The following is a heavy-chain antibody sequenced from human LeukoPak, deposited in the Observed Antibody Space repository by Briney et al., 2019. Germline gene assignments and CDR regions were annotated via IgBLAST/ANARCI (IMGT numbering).Heavy chain of an antibody. CDR1: GFTFTTYW. Sequence: PGGSLRLSCAASGFTFTTYWMGWVRQAPGKGLEWVANIKQDGTEKYYVDSVKGRFTISRDNAKNSLYLQMNSLRAEDTAVYYCARTYAYDATGDRGHWGQGTLVTVSS. CDR3: ARTYAYDATGDRGH. V-gene: IGHV3-7*01. J-gene: IGHJ4*02. CDR2: IKQDGTEK. D-gene: IGHD3-16*01.